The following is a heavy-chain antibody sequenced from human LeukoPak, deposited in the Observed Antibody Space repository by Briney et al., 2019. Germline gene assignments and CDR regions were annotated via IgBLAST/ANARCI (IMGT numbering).Heavy chain of an antibody. J-gene: IGHJ4*02. Sequence: SQTLSLTCTVSGGSISSGSYYWSWIRQPAGKGLEWIGRIYTNGSTNYNPSLKSRVTISVDTSKNQFSLKLSSVTAADTAVYYCARGGSIVGATIDYWGQGTLVTVSS. V-gene: IGHV4-61*02. CDR1: GGSISSGSYY. D-gene: IGHD1-26*01. CDR2: IYTNGST. CDR3: ARGGSIVGATIDY.